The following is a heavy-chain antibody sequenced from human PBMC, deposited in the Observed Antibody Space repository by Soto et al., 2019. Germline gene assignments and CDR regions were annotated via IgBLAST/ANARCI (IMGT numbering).Heavy chain of an antibody. V-gene: IGHV3-23*01. D-gene: IGHD2-2*02. J-gene: IGHJ6*02. CDR2: ISGSGGST. CDR1: GFTFSSYA. Sequence: ESGGGLVQPGGSLRLSCAASGFTFSSYAMSWVRQAPGKGLEWVSAISGSGGSTYYADSVKGRFTISRDNSKNTLYLQMNSLRAEDTAVYYATGYCSSTSCYIDYYYYYGMDVWGQGTTVTVSS. CDR3: TGYCSSTSCYIDYYYYYGMDV.